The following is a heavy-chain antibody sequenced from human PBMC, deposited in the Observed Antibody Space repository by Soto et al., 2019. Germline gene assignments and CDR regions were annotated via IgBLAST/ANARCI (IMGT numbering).Heavy chain of an antibody. V-gene: IGHV3-66*01. CDR1: GFTVSSNY. CDR2: IYSGGST. J-gene: IGHJ3*02. Sequence: EVQLVESGGGLVQSGGSLRLSCAASGFTVSSNYMSWVRQAPGKGQEWVSIIYSGGSTYYTDSVKDRFTISRDNSKNTVHLQMNNLRTEDTAVYFCARFSEYSGSGERMDANDIWGQGTMVTVSS. CDR3: ARFSEYSGSGERMDANDI. D-gene: IGHD3-10*01.